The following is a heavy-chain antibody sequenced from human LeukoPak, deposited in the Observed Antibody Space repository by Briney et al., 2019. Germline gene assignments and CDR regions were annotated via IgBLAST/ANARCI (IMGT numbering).Heavy chain of an antibody. CDR3: ARGSVTPDAGY. D-gene: IGHD4-17*01. V-gene: IGHV4-59*01. CDR1: RSPMSGYY. Sequence: SETLSLTCSVSRSPMSGYYWSWIRQPPGKGLEWIGYTFGTETTDYNPSLKSRLVISADTSKNQVSLTLNSVTAADTAFYYCARGSVTPDAGYWGPGILVTVSS. CDR2: TFGTETT. J-gene: IGHJ4*02.